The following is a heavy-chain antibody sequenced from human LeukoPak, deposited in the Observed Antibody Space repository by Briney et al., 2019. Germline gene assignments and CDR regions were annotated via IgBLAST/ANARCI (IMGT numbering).Heavy chain of an antibody. V-gene: IGHV4-39*01. J-gene: IGHJ4*02. CDR1: GGSIINSGYY. CDR2: VYYSGNT. Sequence: SETLSLTCTVSGGSIINSGYYWGWIRQPPGKGLEWIGSVYYSGNTYYNPSLRSRVTISVDTSKNQFSLKLRSVTAADTAMYYCARQGYADFSSRPFDYWGQGTLVTVSS. D-gene: IGHD4-17*01. CDR3: ARQGYADFSSRPFDY.